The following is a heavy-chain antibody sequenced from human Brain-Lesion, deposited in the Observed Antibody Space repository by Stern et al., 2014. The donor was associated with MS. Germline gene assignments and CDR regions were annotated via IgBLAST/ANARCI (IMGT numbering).Heavy chain of an antibody. D-gene: IGHD1-26*01. Sequence: VQLLESGAEVKKPGASVKVSCKVSGYTLTELSMHWVRQAPRQGLEWMGGFDPEDGETIYAQKFQGRVTMAVDTSTDTAYMELSSLRSEDTAVYYCATLSPGAGGNYYRHFDYWGKGTLVTVSS. J-gene: IGHJ4*02. V-gene: IGHV1-24*01. CDR3: ATLSPGAGGNYYRHFDY. CDR1: GYTLTELS. CDR2: FDPEDGET.